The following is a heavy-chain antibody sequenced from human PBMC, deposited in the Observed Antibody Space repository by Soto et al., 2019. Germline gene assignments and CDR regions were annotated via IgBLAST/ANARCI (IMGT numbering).Heavy chain of an antibody. D-gene: IGHD1-1*01. CDR1: GYTFTSYD. CDR2: MNPNTGNS. CDR3: ARRAETNGWNGFGADKYYFDF. J-gene: IGHJ4*02. V-gene: IGHV1-8*01. Sequence: QVQLVQSGAEVRKPGASVKVSCEASGYTFTSYDIYWVRQATGQGLELMGWMNPNTGNSGYAQKFQGRVTMTSDTSISTAHMALSSLRSEDTAVYYCARRAETNGWNGFGADKYYFDFWGQGTLVTVSS.